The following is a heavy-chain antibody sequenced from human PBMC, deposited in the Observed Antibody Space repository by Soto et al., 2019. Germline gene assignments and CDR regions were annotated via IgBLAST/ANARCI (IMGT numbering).Heavy chain of an antibody. D-gene: IGHD6-19*01. CDR2: IIPIFGTA. J-gene: IGHJ6*02. Sequence: SLKLSCKASGGTFSSYAISWVRQATGQGLEWMGGIIPIFGTANYAQKFQGRVTITADESTSTAYMELSSLRSEDTAVYYCARNSEAGVWSDYYYYYGMDVWGQGTTVTVSS. V-gene: IGHV1-69*13. CDR1: GGTFSSYA. CDR3: ARNSEAGVWSDYYYYYGMDV.